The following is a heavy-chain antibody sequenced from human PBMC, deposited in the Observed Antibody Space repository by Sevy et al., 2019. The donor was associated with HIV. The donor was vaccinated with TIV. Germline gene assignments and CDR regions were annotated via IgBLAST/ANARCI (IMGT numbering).Heavy chain of an antibody. V-gene: IGHV4-59*01. J-gene: IGHJ4*02. Sequence: SETLSLTCTVSGGSISSYYWSWIRQPPGKGLEWIGYIYYSGSTNYNPSLKSRVTISVDTFKNQFSLKLSSVTAADTAVYYCARGIRGYSYGAFDYWGQGTLVTVSS. CDR1: GGSISSYY. CDR2: IYYSGST. D-gene: IGHD5-18*01. CDR3: ARGIRGYSYGAFDY.